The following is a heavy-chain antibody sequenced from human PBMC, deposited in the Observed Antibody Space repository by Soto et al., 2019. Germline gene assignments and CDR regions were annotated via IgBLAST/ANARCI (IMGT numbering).Heavy chain of an antibody. CDR2: INSDGSST. J-gene: IGHJ4*02. D-gene: IGHD2-2*01. V-gene: IGHV3-74*01. Sequence: GGSLRLSCAASGFTFSSYWMHWVRQAPGKGLVWVSRINSDGSSTSYADSVKGRFTISRDNAKNTLYLQMNSLRAEDTAVYYCARDSSSWEGPNYFDYWGQGTLVTSPQ. CDR3: ARDSSSWEGPNYFDY. CDR1: GFTFSSYW.